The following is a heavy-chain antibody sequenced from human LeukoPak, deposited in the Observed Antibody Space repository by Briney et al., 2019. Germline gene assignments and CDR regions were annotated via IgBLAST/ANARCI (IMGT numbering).Heavy chain of an antibody. CDR1: GFTFSDYY. V-gene: IGHV3-11*01. CDR2: ISSSGSTI. Sequence: GGSLRLSCAASGFTFSDYYMSWIRQAPGKGLEWVSYISSSGSTIYYADSVKGRFTISRDNAKNSLYLQMNSLRAEDTAVYYCARDLVKDYYDSSGPSHPLDYWGQETLVTVSS. D-gene: IGHD3-22*01. CDR3: ARDLVKDYYDSSGPSHPLDY. J-gene: IGHJ4*02.